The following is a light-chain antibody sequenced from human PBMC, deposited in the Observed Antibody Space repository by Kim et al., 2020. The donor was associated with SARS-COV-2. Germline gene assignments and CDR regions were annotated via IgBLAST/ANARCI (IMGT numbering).Light chain of an antibody. CDR3: QQYDSSTELT. CDR2: DAS. CDR1: QSVSSSY. Sequence: EIVLTQSPAPLSLSPGERATLSCGASQSVSSSYLAWYQQKPGLAPRLLIYDASSRATGIPDRFSGSGSGTDFTLTISRLEPEDFAVYYCQQYDSSTELTFGGGTKVDIK. V-gene: IGKV3D-20*01. J-gene: IGKJ4*01.